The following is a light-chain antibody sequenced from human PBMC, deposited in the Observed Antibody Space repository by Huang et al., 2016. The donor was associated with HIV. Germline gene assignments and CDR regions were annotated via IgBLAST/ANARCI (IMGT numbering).Light chain of an antibody. J-gene: IGKJ4*01. CDR3: QQRSEWLT. CDR1: QTVKSDY. CDR2: DAS. V-gene: IGKV3-11*01. Sequence: EIVLTQSPATLSLSPGGRATLSCGASQTVKSDYLAWYQHRPGQSPRLLIYDASKRAVGVPTRFSGRGSGTDFTLTISSLEPEDFAVYFCQQRSEWLTFGGGTRVDI.